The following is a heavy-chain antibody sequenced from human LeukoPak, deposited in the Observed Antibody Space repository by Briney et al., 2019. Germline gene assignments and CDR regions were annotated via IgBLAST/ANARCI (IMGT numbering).Heavy chain of an antibody. CDR2: ISWNSGSI. V-gene: IGHV3-9*01. Sequence: GGSLRLSCAASGFTFDDYAMHWVRQAPGKGLEWVSGISWNSGSIGYADSVKGRFTISRDNAENSLYLQMNSLRAEDTALYYCAKDIIRYSSSPDAFDIWGQGTMVTVSS. CDR3: AKDIIRYSSSPDAFDI. D-gene: IGHD6-13*01. J-gene: IGHJ3*02. CDR1: GFTFDDYA.